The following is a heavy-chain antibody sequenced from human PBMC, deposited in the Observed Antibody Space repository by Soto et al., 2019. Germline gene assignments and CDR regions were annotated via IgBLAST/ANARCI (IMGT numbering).Heavy chain of an antibody. D-gene: IGHD6-13*01. CDR1: GYTFTGYY. Sequence: ASVKVSCKASGYTFTGYYMHWVRQAPGQGLEWMGWINPNSGGTNYAQKFQGWVTMTRDTSISTAYMELSRLRSDDTAVYYCARVAAAGNQDTGGMDVWGQGTTVTVSS. V-gene: IGHV1-2*04. CDR2: INPNSGGT. J-gene: IGHJ6*02. CDR3: ARVAAAGNQDTGGMDV.